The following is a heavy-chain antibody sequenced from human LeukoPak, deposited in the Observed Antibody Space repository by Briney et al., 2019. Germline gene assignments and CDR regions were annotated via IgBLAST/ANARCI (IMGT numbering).Heavy chain of an antibody. D-gene: IGHD3-22*01. Sequence: GGSLRLSCAASGFTFSSYGMHWVRQAPGKGLEWVAVIWYDGSNKYYADSVKGRLTISRDNSKNTLYLQMNSLRAEDTAVYYCAKGDSSGYYTYFQHWGQGTLVTVSS. CDR2: IWYDGSNK. CDR1: GFTFSSYG. CDR3: AKGDSSGYYTYFQH. J-gene: IGHJ1*01. V-gene: IGHV3-33*06.